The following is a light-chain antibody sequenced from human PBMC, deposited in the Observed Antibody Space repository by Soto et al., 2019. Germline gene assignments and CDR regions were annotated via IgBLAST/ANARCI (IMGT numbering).Light chain of an antibody. J-gene: IGKJ1*01. CDR2: DAS. CDR1: QSVSSY. V-gene: IGKV3-11*01. CDR3: QHRSNWPWT. Sequence: EIVLTQSPATLSLSPGERATLSCRASQSVSSYLAWDQQKPGQAPRLLIYDASNRATGIPARFSGSGSGTDFTHTISSLEPEDFAVYYCQHRSNWPWTFGQGTKVEIK.